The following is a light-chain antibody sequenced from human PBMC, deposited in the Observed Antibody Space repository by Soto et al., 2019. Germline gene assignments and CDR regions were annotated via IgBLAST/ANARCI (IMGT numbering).Light chain of an antibody. CDR1: QGMNNY. CDR2: PAS. J-gene: IGKJ4*01. V-gene: IGKV1-9*01. Sequence: DIQLTQSPSFLSASVGDRVTITCRASQGMNNYLAWYQQKAGKAPKVLILPASTLQSGVPSRFSGSGSGTEFTLTISSLQPEDFATYYCQQLKTYPLTCGGGTKVDIK. CDR3: QQLKTYPLT.